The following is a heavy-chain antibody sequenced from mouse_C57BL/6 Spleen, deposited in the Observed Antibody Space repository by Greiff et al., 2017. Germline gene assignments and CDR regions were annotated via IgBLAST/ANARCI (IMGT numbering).Heavy chain of an antibody. Sequence: EVKLMESGGGLVKPGGSLKLSCAASGFTFSSYAMSWVRQTPEKRLEWVATISDGGSYTYYPDNVKGRFTISRDNAKNNLYLQMSHLKSEDTAMYYCAREGDYAAWFADWGQGTLVTVSA. CDR2: ISDGGSYT. V-gene: IGHV5-4*01. CDR1: GFTFSSYA. CDR3: AREGDYAAWFAD. J-gene: IGHJ3*01. D-gene: IGHD2-4*01.